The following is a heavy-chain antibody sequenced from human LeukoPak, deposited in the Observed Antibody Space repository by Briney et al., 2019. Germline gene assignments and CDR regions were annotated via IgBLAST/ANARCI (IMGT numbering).Heavy chain of an antibody. J-gene: IGHJ4*02. V-gene: IGHV4-39*01. Sequence: SETLSLTCTVSGGSISTTSYYWGWIRQPPGKGLEWIGNMYYSGTTYYDPSLKSRVTMSVDTSKNQFSLRLTSVAAADTAVYYCAARAATGTIVDSWGQGTLVTVSS. CDR2: MYYSGTT. D-gene: IGHD6-13*01. CDR1: GGSISTTSYY. CDR3: AARAATGTIVDS.